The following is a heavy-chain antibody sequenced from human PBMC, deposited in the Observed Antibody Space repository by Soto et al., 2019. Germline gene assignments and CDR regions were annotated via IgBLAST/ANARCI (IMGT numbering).Heavy chain of an antibody. Sequence: QVQLVQSGAEVKKPGASVKVSCKASGYTFTSYAMHWVRQAPGQRLEWMGWINAGNGNTKYSQKFQGRVTITRDTATSTAYMELSSLRSEDTAVYYCARGVGSGLSDYWGQGTLVTVSS. CDR1: GYTFTSYA. J-gene: IGHJ4*02. D-gene: IGHD1-26*01. CDR2: INAGNGNT. CDR3: ARGVGSGLSDY. V-gene: IGHV1-3*01.